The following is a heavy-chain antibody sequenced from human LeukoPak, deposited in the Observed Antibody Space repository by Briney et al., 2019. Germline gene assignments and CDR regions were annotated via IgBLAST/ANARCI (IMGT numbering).Heavy chain of an antibody. V-gene: IGHV1-2*02. CDR1: GYTFTGYY. J-gene: IGHJ3*02. D-gene: IGHD5-12*01. CDR2: INPNSGGT. CDR3: AREGYSGYDDAFDI. Sequence: ASVKVSCKASGYTFTGYYMHWVRQAPGQGLEWMGWINPNSGGTNYAQKFQGRVTMTRDTSNSTAYMELSRLRSDDTAVYYCAREGYSGYDDAFDIWGQGTMVTVSS.